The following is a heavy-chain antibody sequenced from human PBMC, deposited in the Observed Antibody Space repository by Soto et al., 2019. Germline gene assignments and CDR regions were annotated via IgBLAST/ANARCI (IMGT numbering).Heavy chain of an antibody. CDR3: TGHGADTNWEFDDGRNG. Sequence: VESLNISCKGSGYSFTSYWIGWVRQMPGKGLEWMGIIYPGDSDTRYSPSFQGQVTISADKSISTAYLQWSSLKASDTAMYYCTGHGADTNWEFDDGRNGWCQRTTVTV. D-gene: IGHD3-10*01. J-gene: IGHJ6*02. V-gene: IGHV5-51*01. CDR1: GYSFTSYW. CDR2: IYPGDSDT.